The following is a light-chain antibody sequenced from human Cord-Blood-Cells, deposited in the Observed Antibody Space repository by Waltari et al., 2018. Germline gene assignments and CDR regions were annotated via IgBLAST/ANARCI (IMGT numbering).Light chain of an antibody. CDR3: SSYTSSSTYV. V-gene: IGLV2-14*01. CDR1: IMHLGASHH. CDR2: YFS. J-gene: IGLJ1*01. Sequence: QSALTQPAAASASPRQPTTISCPATIMHLGASHHVYWYQQHPGKAPKLMIFYFSNRPSGVSNRFSGSKSGNTASLTISGLQAEDEADYYCSSYTSSSTYVFGTGTKVTVL.